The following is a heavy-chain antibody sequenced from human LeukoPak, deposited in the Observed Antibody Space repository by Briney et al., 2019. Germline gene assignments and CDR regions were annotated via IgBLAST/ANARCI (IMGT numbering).Heavy chain of an antibody. CDR2: VDPTDSDV. Sequence: GESLRISCKGSGFIFNTYWTSWVRQMPGKGLEWMGIVDPTDSDVDYSPSFQGHVTISSDTSTSTVYLQWSSLKASDTAVYYCARRARYHSSFPLDFWGQGTQVIVSS. D-gene: IGHD6-13*01. V-gene: IGHV5-10-1*01. CDR3: ARRARYHSSFPLDF. J-gene: IGHJ4*02. CDR1: GFIFNTYW.